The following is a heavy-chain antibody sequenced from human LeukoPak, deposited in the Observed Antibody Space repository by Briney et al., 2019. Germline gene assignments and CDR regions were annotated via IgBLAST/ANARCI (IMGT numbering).Heavy chain of an antibody. D-gene: IGHD2-15*01. CDR1: GFTVSSNY. CDR3: AKDGMSSSGYYYYYYMDV. CDR2: IYSGGST. V-gene: IGHV3-53*01. Sequence: GGSLRLSCAASGFTVSSNYMSWVRQAPGKGLEWVSVIYSGGSTYYADSVKGRFTISRDNSKNTLYLQMNSLRAEDTAVYYCAKDGMSSSGYYYYYYMDVWGTGTTVTVSS. J-gene: IGHJ6*03.